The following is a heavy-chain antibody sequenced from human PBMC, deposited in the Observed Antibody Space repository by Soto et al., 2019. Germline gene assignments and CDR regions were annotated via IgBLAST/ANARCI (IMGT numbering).Heavy chain of an antibody. J-gene: IGHJ5*02. V-gene: IGHV3-30-3*01. Sequence: VQLVESGGGVVQPERSLRLSCAGSGFAFNSYAMHWVRQAPGKGLEWVSVSSYDGTKNHHADSVKGRFTISRDNSKKTMFLQMNNLTTEDTAVYYCARSLHDFWSGYIDAWGQGTLVSVSS. CDR3: ARSLHDFWSGYIDA. CDR2: SSYDGTKN. CDR1: GFAFNSYA. D-gene: IGHD3-3*01.